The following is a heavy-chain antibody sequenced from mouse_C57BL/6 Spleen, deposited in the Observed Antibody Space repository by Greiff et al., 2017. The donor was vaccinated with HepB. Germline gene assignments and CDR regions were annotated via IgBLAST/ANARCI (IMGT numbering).Heavy chain of an antibody. J-gene: IGHJ2*01. CDR1: GFTFSSYT. D-gene: IGHD1-1*01. CDR3: ARRGLITTKDYFDY. V-gene: IGHV5-9*01. Sequence: EVQGVESGGGLVKPGGSLKLSCAASGFTFSSYTMSWVRQTPEKRLEWVATISGGGGNTYYPDSVKGRFTISRDNAKNTLYLQMSSLRSEDTALYYCARRGLITTKDYFDYWGQGTTLTVSS. CDR2: ISGGGGNT.